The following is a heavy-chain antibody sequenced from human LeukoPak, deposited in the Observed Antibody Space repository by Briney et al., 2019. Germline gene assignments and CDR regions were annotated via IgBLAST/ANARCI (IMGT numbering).Heavy chain of an antibody. V-gene: IGHV1-8*02. CDR1: GYTFTGYY. D-gene: IGHD3-3*01. CDR2: MNPNSGNT. CDR3: ARGFVLRFLEWLSYHNWFDP. J-gene: IGHJ5*02. Sequence: ASVKVSCKASGYTFTGYYMHWVRQATGQGLEWMGWMNPNSGNTGYAQKFQGRVTMTRNTSISTAYMELSSLRSEDTAVYYCARGFVLRFLEWLSYHNWFDPWGQGTLVTVSS.